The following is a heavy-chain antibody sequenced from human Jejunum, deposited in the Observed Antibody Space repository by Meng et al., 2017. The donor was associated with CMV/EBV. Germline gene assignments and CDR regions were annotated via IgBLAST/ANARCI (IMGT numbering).Heavy chain of an antibody. J-gene: IGHJ4*02. Sequence: GFHFGEYTLIWVRQAQGNGLAWVSGVNEHGRSTAYADSVKGRFTISRDNAKTSLFLQMNSLRDEDTALYHCARRSGHCTGSCYEDYWGQGTLVTVSS. D-gene: IGHD2-8*02. V-gene: IGHV3-20*01. CDR2: VNEHGRST. CDR1: GFHFGEYT. CDR3: ARRSGHCTGSCYEDY.